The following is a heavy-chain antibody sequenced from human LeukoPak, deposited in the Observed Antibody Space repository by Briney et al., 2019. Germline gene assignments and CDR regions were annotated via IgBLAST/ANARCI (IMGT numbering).Heavy chain of an antibody. CDR3: ARDILTGLDAFDI. J-gene: IGHJ3*02. D-gene: IGHD3-9*01. Sequence: ASVKVSCKASGYTFTGYYMHWVRQAPGQGLEWMGWINPNSGGTNYAQRFQGRVTMTRDTSISTAYMELSRLRSDDTAVYYCARDILTGLDAFDIWGQGTMVTVSS. CDR2: INPNSGGT. CDR1: GYTFTGYY. V-gene: IGHV1-2*02.